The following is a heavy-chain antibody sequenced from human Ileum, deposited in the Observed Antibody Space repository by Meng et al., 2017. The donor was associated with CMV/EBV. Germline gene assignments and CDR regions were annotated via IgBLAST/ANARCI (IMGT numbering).Heavy chain of an antibody. CDR2: ISAYNGNT. J-gene: IGHJ4*02. Sequence: ASVKVSCKASGYTFTSYGISWVRQAPGQGLEWMGWISAYNGNTNYAQKLQGRVTMTTDTSTSTAYMELRSLRSDDTAVYYCARMYCSSTSCYMLDYWGQRTLVTVSS. CDR3: ARMYCSSTSCYMLDY. D-gene: IGHD2-2*02. CDR1: GYTFTSYG. V-gene: IGHV1-18*01.